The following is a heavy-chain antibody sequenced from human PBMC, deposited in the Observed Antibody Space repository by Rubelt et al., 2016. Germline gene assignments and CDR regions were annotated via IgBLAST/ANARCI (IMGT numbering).Heavy chain of an antibody. CDR1: GFTFGDFA. CDR2: ISWNGEA. J-gene: IGHJ4*02. Sequence: ESGGDIVQPGSSLRLSCEGRGFTFGDFAAHWARQRPGKGLEWVASISWNGEAYDYAESVRGRFIISRDNTRKSLFVDMSNLRPEDTARYFCVKSSGFFIFRGGYFDKWGQGIQVTVSS. V-gene: IGHV3-9*01. D-gene: IGHD3-10*01. CDR3: VKSSGFFIFRGGYFDK.